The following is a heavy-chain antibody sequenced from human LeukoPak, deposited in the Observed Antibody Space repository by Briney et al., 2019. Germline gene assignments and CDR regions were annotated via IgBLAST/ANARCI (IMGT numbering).Heavy chain of an antibody. Sequence: QPGGSLRLSCAASGFSFSNYWMSWVCQAPGKRLEWVANIKEDGSAKYYVDSVKGRFTISRDNAKNSLDLQMNSLRAEDTAVYHCARVDGAFGGAIAIWGQGTLVTVSS. CDR3: ARVDGAFGGAIAI. CDR1: GFSFSNYW. CDR2: IKEDGSAK. D-gene: IGHD3-16*02. V-gene: IGHV3-7*05. J-gene: IGHJ4*02.